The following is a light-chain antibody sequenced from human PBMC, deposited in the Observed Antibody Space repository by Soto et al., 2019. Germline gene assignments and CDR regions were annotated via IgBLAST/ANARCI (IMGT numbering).Light chain of an antibody. CDR3: QQLNSYPYT. CDR2: AAS. Sequence: IQLTQSPSSLSASVGDRVTITCRASQGISSYLAWYQQKPGKAPKLLIYAASTLQSGVPSRFSGSGSGTDFTLTISSLQPADFATYYFQQLNSYPYTFGQGTKLEIK. J-gene: IGKJ2*01. V-gene: IGKV1-9*01. CDR1: QGISSY.